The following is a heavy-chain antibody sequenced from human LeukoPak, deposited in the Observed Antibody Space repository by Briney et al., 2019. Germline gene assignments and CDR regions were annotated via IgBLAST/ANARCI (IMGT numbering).Heavy chain of an antibody. CDR2: INTNTGNP. J-gene: IGHJ6*02. CDR1: GYTFTSYA. CDR3: ARVYCSITSCYNYYYYGMDV. V-gene: IGHV7-4-1*02. D-gene: IGHD2-2*02. Sequence: ASVKVSCKASGYTFTSYAMNWVRQAPGQGLEWVGWINTNTGNPTYAQGFTGRFVFSLDTSVSTAYLQISSLKAEDTAVYYCARVYCSITSCYNYYYYGMDVWGQGTTVTVSS.